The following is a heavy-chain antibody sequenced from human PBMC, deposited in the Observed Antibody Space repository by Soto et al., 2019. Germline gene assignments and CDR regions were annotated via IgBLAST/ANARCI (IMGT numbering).Heavy chain of an antibody. CDR1: CDSITSRRYY. J-gene: IGHJ5*02. CDR2: IYYSERASYNSGST. Sequence: XESLSVPSTVSCDSITSRRYYWAWIRQPPGKDLGWIGSIYYSERASYNSGSTFYSPSLKSRVTISGDTYKSQISLKLNSVTAGDTAVYYCARHTRKHFDTWGQGTLVTVSS. CDR3: ARHTRKHFDT. V-gene: IGHV4-39*01.